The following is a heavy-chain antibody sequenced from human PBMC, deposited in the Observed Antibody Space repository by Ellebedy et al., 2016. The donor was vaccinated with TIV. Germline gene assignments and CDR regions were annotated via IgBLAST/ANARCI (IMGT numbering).Heavy chain of an antibody. V-gene: IGHV3-7*01. CDR3: TSEYTSGA. Sequence: GESLKISCEASGFTFNCCWMRWVRQAPGKGLEWVAAINEDGSVKDYVDSVKGRFTISRDNAEKSLYLQMNSLRVEDTAVYYCTSEYTSGAWGQGTLVTVSS. CDR2: INEDGSVK. J-gene: IGHJ5*02. CDR1: GFTFNCCW. D-gene: IGHD6-19*01.